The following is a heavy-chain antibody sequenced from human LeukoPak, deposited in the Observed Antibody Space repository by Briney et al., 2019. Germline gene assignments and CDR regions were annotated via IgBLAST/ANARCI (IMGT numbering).Heavy chain of an antibody. V-gene: IGHV4-59*01. CDR3: ARVDYVWGSYLIDY. CDR1: SGSISSYY. J-gene: IGHJ4*02. D-gene: IGHD3-16*02. CDR2: IYYSGST. Sequence: SETLSLTCTVSSGSISSYYWNWIRQPPGKGLEWLGYIYYSGSTNYNPSLKSRVTISVDTSKNQFSLKLSSVTAADTAVYYCARVDYVWGSYLIDYWGQGTLVTVSS.